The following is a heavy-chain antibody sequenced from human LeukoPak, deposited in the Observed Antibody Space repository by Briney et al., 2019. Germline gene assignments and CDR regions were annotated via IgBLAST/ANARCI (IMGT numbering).Heavy chain of an antibody. J-gene: IGHJ3*02. CDR1: GYSISSGYY. V-gene: IGHV4-38-2*01. Sequence: SETLSLTCAVSGYSISSGYYWGWIQQPPGKGLEWIGSIYHSGGTYYNPSLKSRVTISVDTSKNQFSLKLSSVTAADTAVYYCARKYCSSTSCYFPAFDIWGQGTMVTVTS. CDR3: ARKYCSSTSCYFPAFDI. D-gene: IGHD2-2*01. CDR2: IYHSGGT.